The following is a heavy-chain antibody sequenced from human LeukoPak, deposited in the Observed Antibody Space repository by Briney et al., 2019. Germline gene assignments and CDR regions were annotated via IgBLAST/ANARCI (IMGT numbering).Heavy chain of an antibody. J-gene: IGHJ4*02. V-gene: IGHV4-61*05. CDR1: GGSISSSNYY. CDR2: IYYSGST. D-gene: IGHD6-19*01. Sequence: PSETLSLTCTVSGGSISSSNYYWGWIRQPPGKGLEWIGYIYYSGSTNYNPSLKSRVTISVDTPKNQFSLKLSSVTAADTAVYYCARVGSSGFVFDYWGQGTLVTVSS. CDR3: ARVGSSGFVFDY.